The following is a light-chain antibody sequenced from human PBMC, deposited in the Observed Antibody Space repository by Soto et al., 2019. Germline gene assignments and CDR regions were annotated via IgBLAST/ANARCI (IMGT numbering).Light chain of an antibody. J-gene: IGKJ4*01. Sequence: DIQMTQSPSTLSASVGDRVTITCRASQSISSWLAWYQQKPGKAPKLLIYDASSLESGVPSRFSGSGSGTEFTLTISSLQPDDFATYYCQQANSFPFTFGGGTKVEIK. CDR1: QSISSW. CDR3: QQANSFPFT. V-gene: IGKV1-5*01. CDR2: DAS.